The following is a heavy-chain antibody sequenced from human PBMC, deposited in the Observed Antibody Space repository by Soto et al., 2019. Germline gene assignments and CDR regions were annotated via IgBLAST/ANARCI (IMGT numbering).Heavy chain of an antibody. J-gene: IGHJ6*02. CDR3: ARAFYGLDL. CDR2: IYQSGSA. Sequence: TLSLTCTVSGGSITSGGYSWSWIRQSPGRGLEWIGYIYQSGSAFYNPSLKTRATILVDRSKNQFSLNLTSVTAADAAVYYCARAFYGLDLWGQGTTVTVSS. CDR1: GGSITSGGYS. V-gene: IGHV4-30-2*06.